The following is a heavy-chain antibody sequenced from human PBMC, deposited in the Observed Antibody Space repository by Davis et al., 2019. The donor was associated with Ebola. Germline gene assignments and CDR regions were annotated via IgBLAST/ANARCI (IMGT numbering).Heavy chain of an antibody. J-gene: IGHJ6*02. Sequence: PGGSLRLSCEVSGFTFSGYWMSWVRQAPGKGLEWVAKIKEDGSEKLEVDSVKGRFTISRDNAKDSLYLQMNSLRAEDTAVYYCARGARKMDVWGQGTTVTVSS. CDR1: GFTFSGYW. CDR2: IKEDGSEK. V-gene: IGHV3-7*03. CDR3: ARGARKMDV.